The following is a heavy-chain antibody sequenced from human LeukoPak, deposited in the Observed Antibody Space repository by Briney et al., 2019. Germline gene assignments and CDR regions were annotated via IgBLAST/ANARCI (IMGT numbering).Heavy chain of an antibody. CDR1: GFTYISYW. J-gene: IGHJ4*02. V-gene: IGHV3-74*01. Sequence: GGSLRLSCAASGFTYISYWMHWVRQAPGKGLVWVSRINSDGSSTTYADSVKGRFTISRDNAKNTLYLQMNSLRADDTAVYYCANVTAVVSTGALDYRGQGTLVTVSS. CDR3: ANVTAVVSTGALDY. CDR2: INSDGSST. D-gene: IGHD3-22*01.